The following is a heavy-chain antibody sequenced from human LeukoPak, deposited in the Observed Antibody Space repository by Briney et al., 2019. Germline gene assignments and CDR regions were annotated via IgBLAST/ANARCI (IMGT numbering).Heavy chain of an antibody. CDR3: ARDQGYSSSPGYYGMDV. CDR1: GFTFSSYS. J-gene: IGHJ6*02. V-gene: IGHV3-21*01. Sequence: KTGGSLRLSCAASGFTFSSYSMNWVRQAPGKGLEWVSSISSSSSYIYYADSVKGRFTISRDNAKNSLYLQMNSLRAEDTAVYYCARDQGYSSSPGYYGMDVWGQGTTVTVSS. CDR2: ISSSSSYI. D-gene: IGHD6-13*01.